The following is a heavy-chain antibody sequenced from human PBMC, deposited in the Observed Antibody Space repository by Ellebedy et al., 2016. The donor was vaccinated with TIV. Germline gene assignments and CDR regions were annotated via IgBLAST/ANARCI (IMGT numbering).Heavy chain of an antibody. J-gene: IGHJ6*02. CDR1: AGSISSYY. Sequence: MPSETLSLTCTVSAGSISSYYWSWVRQPPGKGLGWIGYIYYSGSTNYNPSLKSRVTISVDTSKNQFPLKLRSVTAADTAVYYCARAPPGGNSYYYYGMDVWGQGTTVTVSS. V-gene: IGHV4-59*01. CDR2: IYYSGST. D-gene: IGHD4-23*01. CDR3: ARAPPGGNSYYYYGMDV.